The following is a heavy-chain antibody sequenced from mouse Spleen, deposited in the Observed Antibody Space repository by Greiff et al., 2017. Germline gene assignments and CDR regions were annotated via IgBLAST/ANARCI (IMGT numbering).Heavy chain of an antibody. Sequence: QVQLQQSGPELVKPGASVKISCKASGYAFSSSWMNWVKQRPGKGLEWIGRIYPGDGDTNYNGKFKGKATLTADKSSSTAYMQLSSLTSEDSAVYFCARKGLLRWYFDVWGAGTTVTVSS. J-gene: IGHJ1*01. D-gene: IGHD1-1*01. CDR3: ARKGLLRWYFDV. CDR1: GYAFSSSW. V-gene: IGHV1-82*01. CDR2: IYPGDGDT.